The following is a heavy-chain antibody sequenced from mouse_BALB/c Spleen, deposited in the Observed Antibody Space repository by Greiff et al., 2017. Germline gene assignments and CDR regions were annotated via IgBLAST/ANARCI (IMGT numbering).Heavy chain of an antibody. J-gene: IGHJ3*01. V-gene: IGHV5-12-1*01. CDR1: GFAFSSYD. CDR2: ISSGGGST. Sequence: EVQLVESGGGLVKPGGSLKLSCAASGFAFSSYDMSWVRQTPEKRLEWVAYISSGGGSTYYPDTVKGRYTISTDNAKNTLYLQMSSLKSEETAMYYCARHAHYCSSYGFAYWGQGTPVTVSA. D-gene: IGHD1-1*01. CDR3: ARHAHYCSSYGFAY.